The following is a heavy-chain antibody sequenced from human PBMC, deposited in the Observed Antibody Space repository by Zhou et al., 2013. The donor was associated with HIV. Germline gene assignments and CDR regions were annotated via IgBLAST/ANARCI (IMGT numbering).Heavy chain of an antibody. CDR2: INPSAGTT. CDR1: GYTFTSYY. V-gene: IGHV1-46*01. D-gene: IGHD3-10*01. Sequence: QVQLVQSGAEVKKPGASVKVPCKASGYTFTSYYMHWVRQAPGQGLEWMGMINPSAGTTSYAQRFQGRVTMTRDTSTSTVYMELSSLRSEDTAIYYCAREGPYYYGSGTNERMMGGMDVWGQGTTVTVSS. CDR3: AREGPYYYGSGTNERMMGGMDV. J-gene: IGHJ6*02.